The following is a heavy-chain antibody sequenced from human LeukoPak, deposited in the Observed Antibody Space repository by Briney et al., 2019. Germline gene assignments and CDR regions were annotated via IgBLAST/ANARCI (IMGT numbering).Heavy chain of an antibody. V-gene: IGHV4-30-4*01. CDR2: IYYSGST. Sequence: SQTLSLTCTVSGGSISSGDHYWSWIRQPPGKGLEWIGYIYYSGSTYYNPSLKSRVTISVDTSKNQFSLKLNSVTAADTAVYYCARYYGDYYFDSWGQGTLVTGSS. CDR1: GGSISSGDHY. J-gene: IGHJ4*02. D-gene: IGHD4-17*01. CDR3: ARYYGDYYFDS.